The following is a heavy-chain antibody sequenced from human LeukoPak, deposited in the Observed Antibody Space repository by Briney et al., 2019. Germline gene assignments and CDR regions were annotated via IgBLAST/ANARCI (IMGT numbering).Heavy chain of an antibody. Sequence: SETLSLTCAVSGYSICSAYYWGWIRQPPGKGLEWIGSILHSGSTYYNPSLKSRVTISVDTSKNHFSLKLISVTAADTAVYYCARDRGVRGEMDFWGQGTLVTVSS. CDR1: GYSICSAYY. CDR2: ILHSGST. J-gene: IGHJ4*02. V-gene: IGHV4-38-2*02. CDR3: ARDRGVRGEMDF. D-gene: IGHD3-10*01.